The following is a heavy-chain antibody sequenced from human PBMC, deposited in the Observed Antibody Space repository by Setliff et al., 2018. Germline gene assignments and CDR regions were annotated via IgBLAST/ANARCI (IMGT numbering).Heavy chain of an antibody. J-gene: IGHJ4*02. CDR3: ARETLNYNFWSGYYRYY. Sequence: GGSLRLSCAASGFTFSSYSMNWVRQAPGKGLEWVSSISSSSSYIYYADSVKGRFTISRDNAKNSLYLQMNSLRAEDTAVYYCARETLNYNFWSGYYRYYWGQGTLVTVSS. CDR1: GFTFSSYS. CDR2: ISSSSSYI. D-gene: IGHD3-3*01. V-gene: IGHV3-21*01.